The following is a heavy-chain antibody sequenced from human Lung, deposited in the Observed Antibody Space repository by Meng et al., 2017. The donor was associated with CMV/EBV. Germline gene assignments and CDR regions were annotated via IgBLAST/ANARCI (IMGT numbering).Heavy chain of an antibody. J-gene: IGHJ6*02. CDR3: ARDKAYDFWSGHYYYGMDV. CDR2: ISSSGSTI. CDR1: GFTFSDYY. D-gene: IGHD3-3*01. V-gene: IGHV3-11*01. Sequence: GGSLRLXCAASGFTFSDYYMSWIRQAPGKGLEWVSYISSSGSTIYYADSVKGRFTISRDNAKNSLYLQMNSLRAEDTAVYYCARDKAYDFWSGHYYYGMDVWXQWPTVTVSS.